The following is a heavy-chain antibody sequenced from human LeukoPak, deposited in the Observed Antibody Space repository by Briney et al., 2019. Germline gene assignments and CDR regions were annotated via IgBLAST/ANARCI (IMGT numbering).Heavy chain of an antibody. Sequence: GASVKVSCKASGGTFSSYAISWVRQAPGQGLEWMGRIIPILGIANYAQKFQGRVTITADKSTSTAYMELSSLRSGDTAVYYCATWFYYQRSGYYYVDYWGQETLVTVSS. CDR3: ATWFYYQRSGYYYVDY. CDR2: IIPILGIA. CDR1: GGTFSSYA. D-gene: IGHD3-22*01. J-gene: IGHJ4*02. V-gene: IGHV1-69*04.